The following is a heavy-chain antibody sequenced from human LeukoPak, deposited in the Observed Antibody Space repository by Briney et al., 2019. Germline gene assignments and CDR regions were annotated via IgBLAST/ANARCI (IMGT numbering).Heavy chain of an antibody. V-gene: IGHV3-21*01. CDR3: ARGGKYCSGATCYGTFDI. D-gene: IGHD2-15*01. Sequence: GGSLRLSCAASGFAFSTYRMGWVRQAPGKGLEWVSSLSGGSDYIYYADSLKGGFTVSRDNAKNSLYLQMNSLRAEDTALYFCARGGKYCSGATCYGTFDIWGQGTMVTVSS. J-gene: IGHJ3*02. CDR2: LSGGSDYI. CDR1: GFAFSTYR.